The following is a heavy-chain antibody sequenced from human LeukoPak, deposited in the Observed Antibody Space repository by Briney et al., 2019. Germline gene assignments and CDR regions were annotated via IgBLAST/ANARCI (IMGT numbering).Heavy chain of an antibody. D-gene: IGHD3-3*01. CDR1: GFTFDDYA. CDR3: AKANYDFWSGPYFDY. V-gene: IGHV3-9*01. J-gene: IGHJ4*02. Sequence: QPGGSLRLSCAVSGFTFDDYAMHWVRQAPGKGLEWVSGISWNSGSIGYADSVKGRFTISRDNAKNSLYLQMNSLRAEDTALYYCAKANYDFWSGPYFDYWGQGTLVTVSS. CDR2: ISWNSGSI.